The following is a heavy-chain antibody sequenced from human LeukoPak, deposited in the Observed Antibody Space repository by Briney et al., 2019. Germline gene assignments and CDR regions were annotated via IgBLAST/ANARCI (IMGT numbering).Heavy chain of an antibody. CDR1: GGSISSNNW. CDR3: ARETTYYYDSSGSA. Sequence: PSGTLSLTCAVSGGSISSNNWWSWVRQPPGKGLEWIGEIFHSGSTNYNPSLKSRVTISVDTSKNQFSLKLSSVTAADTAVYYCARETTYYYDSSGSAWGQGTLVTVSS. CDR2: IFHSGST. V-gene: IGHV4-4*02. D-gene: IGHD3-22*01. J-gene: IGHJ4*02.